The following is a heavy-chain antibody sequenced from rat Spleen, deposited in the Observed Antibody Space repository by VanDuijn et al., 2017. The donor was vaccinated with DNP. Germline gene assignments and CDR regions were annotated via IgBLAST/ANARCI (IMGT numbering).Heavy chain of an antibody. D-gene: IGHD1-10*01. CDR3: ARGGNFGTFPYFDH. Sequence: EVQLVESGGGLVQPGRSLKLSCVASGFTFENHWMTWIRQVPGKGLEWVASITANSGGTYYPDSVKGRFTISRDNAENTLYLQMNGLRSEDTATYYCARGGNFGTFPYFDHWGQGVMVTVSS. J-gene: IGHJ2*01. V-gene: IGHV5-31*01. CDR1: GFTFENHW. CDR2: ITANSGGT.